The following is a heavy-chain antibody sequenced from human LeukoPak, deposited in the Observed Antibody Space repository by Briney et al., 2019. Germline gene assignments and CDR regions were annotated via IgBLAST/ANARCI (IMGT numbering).Heavy chain of an antibody. D-gene: IGHD2-2*01. J-gene: IGHJ4*02. Sequence: GASVKVSCKASGGTFSSYAISWVRQAPGQGLEWMGRIIPILGIANYAQKFQGRVTITADKSTSTAYMELSSLRSEDTAVYYCARDPSFKPAGGYWGQGTLVTVSS. CDR2: IIPILGIA. CDR3: ARDPSFKPAGGY. V-gene: IGHV1-69*04. CDR1: GGTFSSYA.